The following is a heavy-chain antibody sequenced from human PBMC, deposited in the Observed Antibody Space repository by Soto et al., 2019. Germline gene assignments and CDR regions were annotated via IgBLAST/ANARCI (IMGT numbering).Heavy chain of an antibody. CDR3: ARVWYYDSSGYYAFDY. V-gene: IGHV1-18*04. Sequence: ASVKVSCKDSGDCFSNYGCSWLGQPPGQGREGRVWIIAYDGQTNYTNKFQGRVTMTTDTSSSTAFMELRSLRSDDTAVYYCARVWYYDSSGYYAFDYWGLGTLVTVSS. D-gene: IGHD3-22*01. CDR1: GDCFSNYG. J-gene: IGHJ4*02. CDR2: IIAYDGQT.